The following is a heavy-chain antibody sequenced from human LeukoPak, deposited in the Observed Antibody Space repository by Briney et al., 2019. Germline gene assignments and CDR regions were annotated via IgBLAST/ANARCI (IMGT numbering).Heavy chain of an antibody. Sequence: KPWETLSLTCTVSGDSISSYYWSWIRQTPGKGLEWIGYIYYSGNTDYNPSLKSRVTISLDTSKNQFSLKLSSVTAADTAVYYCAREGTGTTFDYWGQGTLVTVSS. J-gene: IGHJ4*02. CDR3: AREGTGTTFDY. D-gene: IGHD1-7*01. V-gene: IGHV4-59*01. CDR2: IYYSGNT. CDR1: GDSISSYY.